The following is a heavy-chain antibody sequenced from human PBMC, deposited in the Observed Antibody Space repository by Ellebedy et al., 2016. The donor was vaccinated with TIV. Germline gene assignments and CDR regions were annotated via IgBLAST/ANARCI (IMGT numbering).Heavy chain of an antibody. D-gene: IGHD1-26*01. CDR2: VYSSGVT. Sequence: SETLSLTCSVSGASITSYYWNWIRRSTGGGLEWIGYVYSSGVTNYNPSLKSRAIISLDTSRNPFSLQLDSVTAADTAVYYCARKFLSYDHAFDVWGQGTRVTVSS. V-gene: IGHV4-59*01. CDR3: ARKFLSYDHAFDV. J-gene: IGHJ3*01. CDR1: GASITSYY.